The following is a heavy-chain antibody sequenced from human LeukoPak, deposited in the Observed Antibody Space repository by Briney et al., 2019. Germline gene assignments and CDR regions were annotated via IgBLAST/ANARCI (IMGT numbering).Heavy chain of an antibody. J-gene: IGHJ5*02. CDR3: ARGAGTTTWFDP. CDR1: GYTFTGYY. CDR2: INPNSGDT. D-gene: IGHD1-1*01. V-gene: IGHV1-2*02. Sequence: ASVKVSCKASGYTFTGYYIHWVRQAPGQELEWMGWINPNSGDTNYAQNFQGRVTMTKDTSTNTAYMELSRLKSDDTAVYYCARGAGTTTWFDPWGQGTLVTVSS.